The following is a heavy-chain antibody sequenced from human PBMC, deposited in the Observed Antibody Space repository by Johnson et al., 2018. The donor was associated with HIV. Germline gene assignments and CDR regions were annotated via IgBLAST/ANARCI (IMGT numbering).Heavy chain of an antibody. CDR1: GFTVSSNY. V-gene: IGHV3-53*01. D-gene: IGHD3-10*02. CDR3: AKDGSGDVRGAFDI. J-gene: IGHJ3*02. Sequence: VQLVESGGGLIQPGGSLRLSCAASGFTVSSNYMSWVRQAPGKGLEWGTVIFSGGSRYYADSVKGRLPISRDNSKNPLYLQMNSLRTEDTALYYCAKDGSGDVRGAFDIWGQGTMVTVSS. CDR2: IFSGGSR.